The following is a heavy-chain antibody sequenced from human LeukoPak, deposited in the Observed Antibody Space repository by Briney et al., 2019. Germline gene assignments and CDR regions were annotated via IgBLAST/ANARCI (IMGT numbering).Heavy chain of an antibody. D-gene: IGHD6-13*01. J-gene: IGHJ4*02. Sequence: QAGGSLRLSCAASGFSFSSYGMSWVRQAPGKGLEWVSGISRSTGRTDYADSVKGRFTISRDNSKNTLYLQMNSLGAEDTAVYYCARVWSPPYTSSWPYYFDYWGQGTLVTVSS. V-gene: IGHV3-23*01. CDR3: ARVWSPPYTSSWPYYFDY. CDR2: ISRSTGRT. CDR1: GFSFSSYG.